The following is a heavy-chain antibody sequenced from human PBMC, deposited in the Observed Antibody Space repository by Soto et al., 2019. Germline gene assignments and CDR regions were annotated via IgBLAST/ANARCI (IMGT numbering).Heavy chain of an antibody. V-gene: IGHV3-23*01. CDR1: GFAFSSYA. CDR3: AKADDSSGYYDAFDI. Sequence: GGSLRLSCAASGFAFSSYAMSWVRQAPGKGLEWVSAISGSGGSTYYADSVKGRFTISRDNSKNTLYLQMNSLRAEDTAVYYCAKADDSSGYYDAFDIWGQGTMVTVSS. J-gene: IGHJ3*02. D-gene: IGHD3-22*01. CDR2: ISGSGGST.